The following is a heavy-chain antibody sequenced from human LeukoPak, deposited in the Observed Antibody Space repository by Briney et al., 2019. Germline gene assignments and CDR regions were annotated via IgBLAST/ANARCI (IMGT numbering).Heavy chain of an antibody. D-gene: IGHD1-1*01. Sequence: PAGSLRLSCVASDFNFRSNWMDWVRQAPGKGLEWVANIKGDGSEKNYVDSVKGRFSISRDNAKNSLYLEMNSLRAEDTGVYYCAKEGDWNLDYWGQGALVTVSS. CDR1: DFNFRSNW. J-gene: IGHJ4*02. V-gene: IGHV3-7*04. CDR3: AKEGDWNLDY. CDR2: IKGDGSEK.